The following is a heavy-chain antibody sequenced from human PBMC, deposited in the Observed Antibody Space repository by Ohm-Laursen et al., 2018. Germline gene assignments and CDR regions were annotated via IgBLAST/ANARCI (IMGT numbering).Heavy chain of an antibody. CDR2: IYYGGST. D-gene: IGHD1-14*01. V-gene: IGHV4-59*08. J-gene: IGHJ4*02. CDR1: GGSISSYY. Sequence: GTLSLTCTVSGGSISSYYWSWIRQPPGKGLEWIGYIYYGGSTNYNPSLKSRVTISVDTSKNQFSLKLSSVAAADTAVYYCARLGSIIDYWGQGTLVTVSS. CDR3: ARLGSIIDY.